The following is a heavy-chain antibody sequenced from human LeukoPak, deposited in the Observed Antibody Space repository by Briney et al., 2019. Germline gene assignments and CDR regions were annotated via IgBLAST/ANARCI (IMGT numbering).Heavy chain of an antibody. Sequence: GGSLRLSCAASRFTFSSYSMNWVRQAPGKGLEWVSSISSSSSYIYYADSVKGRFTISRDNAKNSLYLQMNSLRAEDTAVYYCARDCSGGSCSVFWGQGTLVTVSS. D-gene: IGHD2-15*01. J-gene: IGHJ4*02. CDR1: RFTFSSYS. CDR3: ARDCSGGSCSVF. CDR2: ISSSSSYI. V-gene: IGHV3-21*01.